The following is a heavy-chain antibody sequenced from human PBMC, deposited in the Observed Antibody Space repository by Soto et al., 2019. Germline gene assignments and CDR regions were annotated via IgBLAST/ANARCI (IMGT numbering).Heavy chain of an antibody. CDR2: ISSTSAYT. V-gene: IGHV3-11*05. J-gene: IGHJ4*02. CDR3: ARDPSRRSPPDY. CDR1: GFDFSDYY. Sequence: QVQVVESGGGLVKPGGSVRLSCVAVGFDFSDYYMTWFRQAPGKAPEWVSSISSTSAYTKYADSVKGRFTISRDNAKNSVYLQMDSLRGEDTAVYYCARDPSRRSPPDYWGQGTLVTVSS.